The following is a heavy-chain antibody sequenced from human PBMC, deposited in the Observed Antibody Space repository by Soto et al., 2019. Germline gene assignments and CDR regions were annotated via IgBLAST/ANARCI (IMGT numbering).Heavy chain of an antibody. CDR2: INAGNGNT. D-gene: IGHD5-12*01. CDR3: ARSYSGYGYPPAGEAYFDY. V-gene: IGHV1-3*01. J-gene: IGHJ4*02. Sequence: ASVKVSCKASGYTFTSYAMHWVRQAPGQRLEWMGWINAGNGNTKYSQKFQGRVTITRDTSASTAYMELSSLRSEDTAVYYCARSYSGYGYPPAGEAYFDYWGQGTLVTVSS. CDR1: GYTFTSYA.